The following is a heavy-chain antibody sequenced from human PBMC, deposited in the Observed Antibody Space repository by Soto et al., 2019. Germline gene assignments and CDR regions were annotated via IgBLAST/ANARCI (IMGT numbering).Heavy chain of an antibody. CDR3: AKGRGYNFWPDAFDI. CDR1: GFTFSSYG. CDR2: ISYDGSFK. V-gene: IGHV3-30*18. J-gene: IGHJ3*02. D-gene: IGHD5-18*01. Sequence: QVQLVESGGGVVQPGRSLRLSCAASGFTFSSYGMHWVRQAPGEGLEWVALISYDGSFKYYADSVKGRFTISRDNSKNTLYLQMNSLRAEDTTVYYCAKGRGYNFWPDAFDIWGQGTMVTVSS.